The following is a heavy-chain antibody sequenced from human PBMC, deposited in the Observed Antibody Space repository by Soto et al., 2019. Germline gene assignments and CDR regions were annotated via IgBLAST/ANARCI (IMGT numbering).Heavy chain of an antibody. J-gene: IGHJ4*02. CDR3: ARGRLEQWSRYYFDY. CDR2: IYSGGST. CDR1: GFTVSSNY. Sequence: GGSLRLSCAASGFTVSSNYMSWVRQAPGKGLEWVSVIYSGGSTYYADSVKGRFTISRHNSKNTLYLQMNSLRAEDTAVYYCARGRLEQWSRYYFDYWGQGTLVTVSS. D-gene: IGHD6-19*01. V-gene: IGHV3-53*04.